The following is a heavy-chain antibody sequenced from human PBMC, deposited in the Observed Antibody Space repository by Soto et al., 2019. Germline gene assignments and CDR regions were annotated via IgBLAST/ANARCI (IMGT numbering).Heavy chain of an antibody. CDR1: GYTFTSYD. CDR2: MNPNSGNT. J-gene: IGHJ4*02. CDR3: ASISSSSFYFDY. V-gene: IGHV1-8*01. Sequence: ASVKVSCKASGYTFTSYDINWVRQATGQGLEWMGWMNPNSGNTGYAQKFQGRVTMTRNTSISTAYMELSSLRSEDTAVYYCASISSSSFYFDYWGQGTLVTVSS. D-gene: IGHD6-6*01.